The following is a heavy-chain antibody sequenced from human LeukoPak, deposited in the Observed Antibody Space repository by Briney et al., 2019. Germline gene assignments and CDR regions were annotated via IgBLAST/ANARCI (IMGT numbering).Heavy chain of an antibody. Sequence: GGSLRLSCAASGFTFSDYYMSWIRQAPGKGLEWVSYISSSGSTIYYADSVKGRFTISRDNAKNSLHLQMNSLRAEDTAVYYCARQLELLEGEYYFDYWGQGTLVTVSS. D-gene: IGHD1-7*01. CDR3: ARQLELLEGEYYFDY. CDR2: ISSSGSTI. CDR1: GFTFSDYY. J-gene: IGHJ4*02. V-gene: IGHV3-11*01.